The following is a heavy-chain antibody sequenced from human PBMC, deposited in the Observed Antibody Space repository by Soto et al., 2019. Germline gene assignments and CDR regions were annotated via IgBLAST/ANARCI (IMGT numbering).Heavy chain of an antibody. V-gene: IGHV1-3*01. D-gene: IGHD3-9*01. J-gene: IGHJ3*02. CDR1: GYTFTSYA. CDR3: ARENIRYFDRDAFDI. CDR2: INAGNGNT. Sequence: ASVKVSCKASGYTFTSYAMHWVRQAPGQRLEWMGWINAGNGNTKYSQKFQGRVTITRDTSASTAYMELSSLRSEDTAVYYCARENIRYFDRDAFDIWGQGTMVTVSS.